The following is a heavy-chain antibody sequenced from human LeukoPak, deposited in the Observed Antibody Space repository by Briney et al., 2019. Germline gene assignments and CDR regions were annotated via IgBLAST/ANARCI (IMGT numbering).Heavy chain of an antibody. D-gene: IGHD6-6*01. Sequence: GGSLRLSCAASGFTFSSYGMHWVRQAPGKGLEWVAFIRYDGSNKYYADSVKGRFTISRDNSKNTLYLQMNSLRAEDTAVYYCAKPYSSSPYWYFDLWGRGTLVTVSS. J-gene: IGHJ2*01. CDR1: GFTFSSYG. CDR3: AKPYSSSPYWYFDL. CDR2: IRYDGSNK. V-gene: IGHV3-30*02.